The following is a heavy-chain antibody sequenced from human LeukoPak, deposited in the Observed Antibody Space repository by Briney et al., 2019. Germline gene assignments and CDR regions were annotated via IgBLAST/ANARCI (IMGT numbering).Heavy chain of an antibody. V-gene: IGHV3-23*01. CDR3: AKEGRKTGNTYGYEYDC. CDR2: VSSSGGST. D-gene: IGHD5-18*01. Sequence: GGSLRLSCAASGFTFSNYAMSWVRQAPGKGLEWVSVVSSSGGSTYYADYVKGQFTISRDNSKNTVYLHMNNLRAEDTAVYYCAKEGRKTGNTYGYEYDCWGQGTLVTVSS. J-gene: IGHJ4*02. CDR1: GFTFSNYA.